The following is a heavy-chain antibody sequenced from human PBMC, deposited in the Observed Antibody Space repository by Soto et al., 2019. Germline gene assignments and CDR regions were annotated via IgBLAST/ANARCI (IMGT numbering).Heavy chain of an antibody. CDR3: ARVTVQVPILTGLNWFDP. Sequence: QVQLVQSGAEVKKPGASVKVSCKASGYTYTGYYMHWVRQAPGQGLEWMGWINPNSGGTNYAQKFQGWVTMTRDTSISTAYMELSRLRSDDTAVYYCARVTVQVPILTGLNWFDPWGQGTLVTVSS. CDR2: INPNSGGT. D-gene: IGHD3-9*01. V-gene: IGHV1-2*04. J-gene: IGHJ5*02. CDR1: GYTYTGYY.